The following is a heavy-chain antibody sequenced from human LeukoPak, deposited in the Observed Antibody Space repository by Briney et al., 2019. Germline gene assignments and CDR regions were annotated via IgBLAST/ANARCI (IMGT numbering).Heavy chain of an antibody. J-gene: IGHJ6*02. CDR1: GFTFSSYS. CDR2: ISSSSSYI. Sequence: GGSLRLSCAASGFTFSSYSMNWVRQAPGKGLEWVSSISSSSSYIYYADSVKGRFTISRDNAKNSLYLQMNSLGAEDTAVYYCARAWDPTYYYDSSGYYNYYGMDVWGQGTTVTVSS. D-gene: IGHD3-22*01. V-gene: IGHV3-21*01. CDR3: ARAWDPTYYYDSSGYYNYYGMDV.